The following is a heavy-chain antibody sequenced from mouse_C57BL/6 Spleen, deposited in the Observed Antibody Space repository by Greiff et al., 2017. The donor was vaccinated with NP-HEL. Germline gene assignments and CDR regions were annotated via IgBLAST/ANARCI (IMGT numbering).Heavy chain of an antibody. CDR2: IRSKSNNYAT. Sequence: EVHLVESGGGLVQPKGSLKLSCAASGFSFNTYAMNWVRQAPGKGLEWVARIRSKSNNYATYYADSVKDRFTISRDDSESMLYLQMNNLKTEDTAMYYCVRHVGNYGYFDVRGTGTTVTVSS. J-gene: IGHJ1*03. CDR1: GFSFNTYA. V-gene: IGHV10-1*01. D-gene: IGHD2-1*01. CDR3: VRHVGNYGYFDV.